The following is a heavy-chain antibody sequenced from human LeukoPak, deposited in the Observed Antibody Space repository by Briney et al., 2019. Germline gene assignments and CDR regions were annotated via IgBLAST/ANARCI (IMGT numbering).Heavy chain of an antibody. CDR3: AKDLYYYGSGTPEY. D-gene: IGHD3-10*01. V-gene: IGHV3-30*02. Sequence: GGSLRLSCAASGFTFSSYGMHWVRQAPGKGLEWVAFIRYDGSNKYYADSVKGRFTISRDNSKNTLYLQMNSLRAEDTAVYYCAKDLYYYGSGTPEYRGQGTLVTVSS. CDR2: IRYDGSNK. J-gene: IGHJ4*02. CDR1: GFTFSSYG.